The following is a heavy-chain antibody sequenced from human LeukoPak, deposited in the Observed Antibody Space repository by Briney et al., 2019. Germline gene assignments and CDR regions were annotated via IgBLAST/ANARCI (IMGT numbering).Heavy chain of an antibody. J-gene: IGHJ6*03. CDR3: AKLTDFWSGYRPLYYMDV. D-gene: IGHD3-3*01. Sequence: GGSLRLSCAASGFTFSSHAMSWVRQAPGEGLEWVSTVSGSGSSTYYADSVEGRFAISRDNSKNTLYLQMNRLRAEDSAVYYCAKLTDFWSGYRPLYYMDVWGKGTTVTAS. CDR2: VSGSGSST. V-gene: IGHV3-23*01. CDR1: GFTFSSHA.